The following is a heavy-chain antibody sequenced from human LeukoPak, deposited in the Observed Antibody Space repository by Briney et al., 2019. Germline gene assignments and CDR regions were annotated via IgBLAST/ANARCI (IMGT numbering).Heavy chain of an antibody. CDR2: NYYSGST. CDR1: GGSVNNFY. D-gene: IGHD3-10*01. J-gene: IGHJ6*03. CDR3: ARLTRLTLIRGVTGYHSLDV. Sequence: SETLSLTCTVSGGSVNNFYWSWIRQPPGGGLEYIGYNYYSGSTNYNPSLKSRVTISVDTSKNQFSLKLNSVTAADTAVYFCARLTRLTLIRGVTGYHSLDVWGKGTKVTVTS. V-gene: IGHV4-59*02.